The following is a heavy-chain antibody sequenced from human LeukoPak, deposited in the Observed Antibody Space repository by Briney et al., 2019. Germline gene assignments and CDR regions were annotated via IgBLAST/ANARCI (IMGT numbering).Heavy chain of an antibody. D-gene: IGHD7-27*01. CDR1: GFTFSTYT. Sequence: GGSLRLSCAASGFTFSTYTMYWVRHPPGKRLEWVSIIGNNGGGIHYADSVKGRFTISRDNFKNALYLQMNSLRVEDTAVYYCAIDPNWGTHSWGQGVLVTVPS. CDR2: IGNNGGGI. CDR3: AIDPNWGTHS. J-gene: IGHJ4*02. V-gene: IGHV3-23*01.